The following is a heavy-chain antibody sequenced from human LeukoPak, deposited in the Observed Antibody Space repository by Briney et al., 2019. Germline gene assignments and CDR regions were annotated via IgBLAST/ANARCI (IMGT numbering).Heavy chain of an antibody. CDR2: INFSGGNT. CDR1: GFTFSDSA. J-gene: IGHJ4*02. Sequence: GGSLRLSCAASGFTFSDSAMNWVRQAPGKGLEWLSLINFSGGNTYYADSMKGRFTISRDNSKDTLYLQMNSLRAEDTAIYYCASLPYSAPFSFDYWGQGTLVTVSS. V-gene: IGHV3-23*01. CDR3: ASLPYSAPFSFDY. D-gene: IGHD2-15*01.